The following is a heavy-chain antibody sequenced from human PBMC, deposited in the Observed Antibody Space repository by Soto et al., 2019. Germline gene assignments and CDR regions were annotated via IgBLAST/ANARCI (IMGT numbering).Heavy chain of an antibody. CDR3: ARDTLLGYCTNGVCSAYYYGMDV. D-gene: IGHD2-8*01. CDR2: ISAYNGKT. CDR1: GYTFTSYG. V-gene: IGHV1-18*01. J-gene: IGHJ6*02. Sequence: QVQLVQSGAEVKKPGASVKVSCKASGYTFTSYGISWVRQAPGQGLEWMGWISAYNGKTKYAQKLQGRVTLHPDTSTSTAYMELRSLRSDDTAVYYCARDTLLGYCTNGVCSAYYYGMDVWGQGTTVTVSS.